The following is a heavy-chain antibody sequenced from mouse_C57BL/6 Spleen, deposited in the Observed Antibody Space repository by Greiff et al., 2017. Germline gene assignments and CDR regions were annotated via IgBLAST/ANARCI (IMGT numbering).Heavy chain of an antibody. Sequence: VQLQQPGAELVMPGASVKLSCKASGYTFTSYWMHWVKQRPGQGLEWIGEIDPSNGYTNYTQKFKGKSTLTADKSSSTAYLQLSSLTSEDSAVYYCARYDGYPKFDYWGQGTTLTVSS. V-gene: IGHV1-69*01. J-gene: IGHJ2*01. CDR3: ARYDGYPKFDY. CDR1: GYTFTSYW. D-gene: IGHD2-3*01. CDR2: IDPSNGYT.